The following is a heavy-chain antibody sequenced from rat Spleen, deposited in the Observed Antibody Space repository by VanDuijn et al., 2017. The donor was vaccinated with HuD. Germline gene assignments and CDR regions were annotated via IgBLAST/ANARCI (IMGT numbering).Heavy chain of an antibody. Sequence: EVQLVESGGGLVQPGRSLKLSCAASGFTFSNYGMAWVCQAPTMGPEWVATISYDGSSTYYRDSVKGRFTISRDNAKSTLYLQMDSIRSEDTATYYCVSGYNNYYFDYWGQGVMVTVSS. CDR3: VSGYNNYYFDY. J-gene: IGHJ2*01. CDR2: ISYDGSST. V-gene: IGHV5-29*01. D-gene: IGHD1-10*01. CDR1: GFTFSNYG.